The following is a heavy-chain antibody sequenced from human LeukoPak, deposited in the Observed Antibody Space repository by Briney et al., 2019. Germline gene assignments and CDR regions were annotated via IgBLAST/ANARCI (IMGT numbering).Heavy chain of an antibody. CDR2: IIPIFGTA. CDR3: ARGYCSGGSCNSGTLYYMDV. V-gene: IGHV1-69*05. Sequence: SVKVSCKASGGTFSSYAISWVRQAPGQGLEWMRGIIPIFGTANYAQKFQGRVTITTDESTSTAYMELSSLRSEDTAVYYCARGYCSGGSCNSGTLYYMDVWGKGTTVTVSS. D-gene: IGHD2-15*01. J-gene: IGHJ6*03. CDR1: GGTFSSYA.